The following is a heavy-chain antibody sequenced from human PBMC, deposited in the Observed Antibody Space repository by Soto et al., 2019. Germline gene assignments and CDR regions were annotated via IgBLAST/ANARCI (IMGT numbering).Heavy chain of an antibody. CDR2: INHSGST. CDR3: ARGTNIGVVVAAPPVLLAY. V-gene: IGHV4-34*01. D-gene: IGHD2-15*01. CDR1: GGSFSGYY. Sequence: TLSLTCAVYGGSFSGYYWSWIRQPPGKGLEWIGEINHSGSTNYNPSLKSRVTISVDTSKNQFSLKLSSVTAADTAVYYCARGTNIGVVVAAPPVLLAYWGQGTLVTVSS. J-gene: IGHJ4*02.